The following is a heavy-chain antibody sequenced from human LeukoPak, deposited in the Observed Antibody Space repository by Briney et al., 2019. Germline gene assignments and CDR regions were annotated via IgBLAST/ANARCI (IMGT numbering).Heavy chain of an antibody. CDR3: ARLEGIRGVKGIKRASPRKFDP. J-gene: IGHJ5*02. V-gene: IGHV4-39*07. CDR1: GGSISSSSYY. D-gene: IGHD3-10*01. Sequence: SETLSLTCTVSGGSISSSSYYWGWIRQPPGKGLEWIGSIYYSGSTYYNPSLKSRVTISVDTSKNQFSLKLSSVTAADTAVYYCARLEGIRGVKGIKRASPRKFDPWGQGALVTVSS. CDR2: IYYSGST.